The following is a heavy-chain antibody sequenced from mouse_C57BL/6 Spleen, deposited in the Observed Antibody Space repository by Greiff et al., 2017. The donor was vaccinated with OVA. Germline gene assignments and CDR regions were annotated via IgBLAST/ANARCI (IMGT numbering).Heavy chain of an antibody. CDR2: IYPGDGDT. J-gene: IGHJ1*03. CDR1: GYAFSSYW. Sequence: QVQLKQSGAELVKPGASVKISCKASGYAFSSYWMNWVKQRPGKGLEWIGQIYPGDGDTNYNGKFKGKATLTADKSSSTAYMQLSSLTSEDSAVYFCARGGRRPWYFDVWGTGTTVTVSS. D-gene: IGHD1-1*01. CDR3: ARGGRRPWYFDV. V-gene: IGHV1-80*01.